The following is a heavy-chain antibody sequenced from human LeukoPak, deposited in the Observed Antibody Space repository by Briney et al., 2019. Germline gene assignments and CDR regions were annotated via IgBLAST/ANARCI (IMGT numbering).Heavy chain of an antibody. Sequence: PSQTLSLTCNVSGGSISSGGHYWSWIRQHPGEGLEWIGYIYFSGNTYYNPTLKNRVTIFRDTSKNQFSLELRSVTAADTAIYYCARHRWNSRSWFHLPGMTAFEFWGQGVLVSVSS. CDR3: ARHRWNSRSWFHLPGMTAFEF. D-gene: IGHD6-13*01. J-gene: IGHJ4*02. V-gene: IGHV4-31*03. CDR2: IYFSGNT. CDR1: GGSISSGGHY.